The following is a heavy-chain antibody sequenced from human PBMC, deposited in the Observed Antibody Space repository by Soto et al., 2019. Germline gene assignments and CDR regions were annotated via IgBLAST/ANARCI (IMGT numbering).Heavy chain of an antibody. J-gene: IGHJ4*02. CDR2: IWYDGSNK. D-gene: IGHD3-22*01. V-gene: IGHV3-33*01. Sequence: GSLRLSCAASGFTFSSYGMHWVRQAPGKGLEWVAVIWYDGSNKYYADSVKGRFTISRDNSKNTLYLQMNSLRAEDTAVYYCARGTDYYDSSGSTNEIDYWGQGTLVTVSS. CDR3: ARGTDYYDSSGSTNEIDY. CDR1: GFTFSSYG.